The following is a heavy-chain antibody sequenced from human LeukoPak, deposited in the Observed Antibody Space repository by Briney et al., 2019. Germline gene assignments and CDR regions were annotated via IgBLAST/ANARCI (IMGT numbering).Heavy chain of an antibody. CDR3: ARVNDQTYYYGMDV. D-gene: IGHD1-1*01. CDR1: GYSFTTYW. Sequence: GESPKISCKGSGYSFTTYWIGWVRQMPGKGLEWMGIIHPRDSDTRYSPSFQGQVTISADKSIRTAYLQWSSLKASDTAMYYCARVNDQTYYYGMDVWGQGTTVTVSS. J-gene: IGHJ6*02. CDR2: IHPRDSDT. V-gene: IGHV5-51*01.